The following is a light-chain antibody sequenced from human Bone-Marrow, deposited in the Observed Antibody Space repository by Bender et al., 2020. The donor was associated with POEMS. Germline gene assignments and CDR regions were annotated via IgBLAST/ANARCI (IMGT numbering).Light chain of an antibody. J-gene: IGLJ3*02. V-gene: IGLV3-9*01. Sequence: SYELTQPVSVSVALGQTATVTCAGNNIGNQNVHWYRQESGQAPVLLIYRDNNRPSGIPERFSGSHSGDTATLTITRVQAGDAADYFCQVWDSSAGVFGGGTKLTVL. CDR2: RDN. CDR1: NIGNQN. CDR3: QVWDSSAGV.